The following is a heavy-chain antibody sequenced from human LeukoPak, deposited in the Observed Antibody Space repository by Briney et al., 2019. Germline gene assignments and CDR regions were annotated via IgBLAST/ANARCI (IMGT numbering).Heavy chain of an antibody. CDR2: ISGSGGST. V-gene: IGHV3-23*01. D-gene: IGHD1-26*01. CDR3: AKDLWSSGSYFDS. J-gene: IGHJ4*02. CDR1: GFTFSSYA. Sequence: GSLRLSCAASGFTFSSYAMSWVRQAPGKGLEWVSAISGSGGSTYYADSVKGRFAISRDNSKNTLYLQMNSLRAEDTAVYYCAKDLWSSGSYFDSWGQGTLVTVSS.